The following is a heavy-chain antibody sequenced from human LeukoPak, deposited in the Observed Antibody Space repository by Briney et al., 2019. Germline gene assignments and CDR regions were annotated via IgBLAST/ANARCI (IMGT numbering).Heavy chain of an antibody. Sequence: GGSLRLSCAASGFTFSSYIMNWVRQAPGKGLEWVSSISSSSYIYYADSVKGRFTISRDNAKNSLYLQMNSLRAEDTAVYYCARGQGYSSSWYDIDYWGQGTLVTVSS. CDR1: GFTFSSYI. J-gene: IGHJ4*02. V-gene: IGHV3-21*01. CDR3: ARGQGYSSSWYDIDY. CDR2: ISSSSYI. D-gene: IGHD6-13*01.